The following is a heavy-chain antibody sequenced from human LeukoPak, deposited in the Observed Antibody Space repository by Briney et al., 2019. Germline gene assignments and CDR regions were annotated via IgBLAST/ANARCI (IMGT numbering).Heavy chain of an antibody. Sequence: GGSLRLSCAASGFTFSSYWMHWVRQVPGKGLVWVSRITSDGSDTIYADSVKGRFTISRDNAKNTLYLQMNSLRAEDTALYYCSRDRRTWFDPWGQGTLVTASS. V-gene: IGHV3-74*01. CDR1: GFTFSSYW. CDR3: SRDRRTWFDP. CDR2: ITSDGSDT. J-gene: IGHJ5*02.